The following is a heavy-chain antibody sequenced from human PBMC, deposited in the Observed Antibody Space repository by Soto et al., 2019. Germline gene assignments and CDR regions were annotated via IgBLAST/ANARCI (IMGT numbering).Heavy chain of an antibody. CDR2: IVVGSGIT. D-gene: IGHD3-22*01. V-gene: IGHV1-58*01. CDR1: GFTLTDSA. Sequence: VSCKASGFTLTDSAVQWVRQARGQRLEWIGWIVVGSGITNYAQKFQERVTITWDLSTSTAYMELSSPRPEDTAVYYCARDPNDSSAYYHHYYYGMDVWGQGTTVTVSS. CDR3: ARDPNDSSAYYHHYYYGMDV. J-gene: IGHJ6*02.